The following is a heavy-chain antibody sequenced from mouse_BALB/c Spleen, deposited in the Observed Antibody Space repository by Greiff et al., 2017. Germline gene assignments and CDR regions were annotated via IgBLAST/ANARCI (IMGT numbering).Heavy chain of an antibody. CDR1: GFTFSDYG. CDR2: ISNLAYSI. CDR3: ARVDGYWFAY. Sequence: EVQLVESGGGLVQPGGSRKLSCAASGFTFSDYGMAWVRQAPGKGPEWVAFISNLAYSIYYADTVTGRFTISRENAKNTLYLEMSSLRSEDTAMYYCARVDGYWFAYWGQGTLVTVSA. V-gene: IGHV5-15*02. D-gene: IGHD2-3*01. J-gene: IGHJ3*01.